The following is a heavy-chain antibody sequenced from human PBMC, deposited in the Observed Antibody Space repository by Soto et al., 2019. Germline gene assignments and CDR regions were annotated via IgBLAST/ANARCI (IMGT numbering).Heavy chain of an antibody. CDR2: VHYTGST. V-gene: IGHV4-59*11. J-gene: IGHJ4*02. CDR3: ARGVLF. D-gene: IGHD1-1*01. CDR1: GVSITSHY. Sequence: SETLSLTCTVSGVSITSHYWSWIRQPPGKGLEWIGYVHYTGSTSYNPSFESRVTISVDTSKNHFSLKVDSVTAADTAVYYCARGVLFWGQGTQVTVSS.